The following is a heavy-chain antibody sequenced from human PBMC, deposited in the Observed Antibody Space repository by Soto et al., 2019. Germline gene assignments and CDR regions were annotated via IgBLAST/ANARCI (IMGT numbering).Heavy chain of an antibody. V-gene: IGHV1-69*13. CDR2: ITPIYPTT. Sequence: GASVKVSCKASGGTFYTYTFSWVRQAPGQGLEWMGSITPIYPTTNYAEKFQGRLTVTADGSTNTAYMELNSLTSEDTAVYYCARPPLPGYSIHFNSWGQGTLVTVSS. CDR1: GGTFYTYT. D-gene: IGHD2-15*01. CDR3: ARPPLPGYSIHFNS. J-gene: IGHJ4*02.